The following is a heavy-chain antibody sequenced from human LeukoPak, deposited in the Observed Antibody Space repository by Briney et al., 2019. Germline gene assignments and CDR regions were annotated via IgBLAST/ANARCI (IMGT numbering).Heavy chain of an antibody. Sequence: ASVKVSCKASGYTFTGYYMHWVRQAPGQGLEWMGWINPNSGGTNYAQKFQGRVTMTRDTSISTAYMELSRLRSDDTAVYYCARTGGSSGWFIDYWGQGTLVTVSS. CDR1: GYTFTGYY. D-gene: IGHD6-19*01. CDR3: ARTGGSSGWFIDY. J-gene: IGHJ4*02. CDR2: INPNSGGT. V-gene: IGHV1-2*02.